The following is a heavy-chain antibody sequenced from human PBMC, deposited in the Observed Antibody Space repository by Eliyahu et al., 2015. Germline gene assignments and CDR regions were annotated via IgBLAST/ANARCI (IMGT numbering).Heavy chain of an antibody. CDR2: ISSSSSYT. D-gene: IGHD3-16*02. CDR1: GFTFSDYY. J-gene: IGHJ5*02. V-gene: IGHV3-11*06. CDR3: ARLSEARSWFDP. Sequence: QVQLVESGGGLVKPGGSLRLXCAAXGFTFSDYYMSWIRQAPGKGLKWVSYISSSSSYTNYADSVKGRFTISRDNAKNSLYLQMNSLRAEDTAVFYCARLSEARSWFDPWGQGTLVTVSS.